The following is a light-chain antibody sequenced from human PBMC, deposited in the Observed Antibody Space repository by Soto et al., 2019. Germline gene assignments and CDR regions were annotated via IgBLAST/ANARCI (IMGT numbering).Light chain of an antibody. J-gene: IGKJ2*01. CDR1: QRVSSY. Sequence: EIVLTQSPATLSLSPGERATLSCRASQRVSSYLAWYQQKPGQAPRLLIYDASNRATGIPARFSGSGSGTDFTLTISSLEPEDFAVYYCQQRSNWYTFGQGTKREIQ. CDR3: QQRSNWYT. V-gene: IGKV3-11*01. CDR2: DAS.